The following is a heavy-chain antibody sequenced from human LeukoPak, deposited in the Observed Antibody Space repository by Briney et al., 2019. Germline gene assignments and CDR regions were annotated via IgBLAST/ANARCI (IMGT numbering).Heavy chain of an antibody. Sequence: SETLSLTCTVSGGSISSGDYYWRWIRQHPGKGLEWIGYIYYSGSTNYNPSLKSRVTISVDTSKNQFSLKLSSVTAADTAVYYCARLYGDYVYFDYWGQGTLVTVSS. CDR2: IYYSGST. V-gene: IGHV4-31*03. J-gene: IGHJ4*02. CDR1: GGSISSGDYY. D-gene: IGHD4-17*01. CDR3: ARLYGDYVYFDY.